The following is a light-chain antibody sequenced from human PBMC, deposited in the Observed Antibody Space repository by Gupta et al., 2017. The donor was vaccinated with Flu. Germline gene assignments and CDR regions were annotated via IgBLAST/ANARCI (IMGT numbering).Light chain of an antibody. CDR3: QQYGSSPYT. CDR2: GAS. Sequence: EIVLTQSPGTLSLSPGERGTLSCRASQSVSSSYLAWYQQKPGQAPRLLIYGASSRATGIPDRFSGSGSGTDFTLTISRLDPEDFAVYYCQQYGSSPYTFGQGTKLEIK. J-gene: IGKJ2*01. V-gene: IGKV3-20*01. CDR1: QSVSSSY.